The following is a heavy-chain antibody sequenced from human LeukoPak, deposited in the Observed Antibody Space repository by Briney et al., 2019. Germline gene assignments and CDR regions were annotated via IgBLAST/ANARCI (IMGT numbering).Heavy chain of an antibody. D-gene: IGHD6-13*01. J-gene: IGHJ3*01. CDR2: VYYTGST. Sequence: SETLSLTCAVYGGSFSGYYWSWIRQPPGKGLEWIGFVYYTGSTNYSPSLKSRVTISVDTSKNQFSLKLRSVTAADTAVYYCARISSSNWYNERGAFDVWGQGTMVTVSS. CDR3: ARISSSNWYNERGAFDV. V-gene: IGHV4-59*01. CDR1: GGSFSGYY.